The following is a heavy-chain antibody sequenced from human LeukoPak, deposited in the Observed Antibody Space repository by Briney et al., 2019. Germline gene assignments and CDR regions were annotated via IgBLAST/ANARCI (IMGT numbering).Heavy chain of an antibody. CDR3: ARIHYDYVWGTYRYTRFDP. CDR1: GYTFTSYG. V-gene: IGHV1-18*01. CDR2: ISAYNGNT. D-gene: IGHD3-16*02. J-gene: IGHJ5*02. Sequence: ASVKVSCKASGYTFTSYGISWVRQAPGQGLEWVGWISAYNGNTNYAQKLQGRVTMTTDTSTSTAYMELRSLRSDDTAVYYCARIHYDYVWGTYRYTRFDPWGQGTLVIVSS.